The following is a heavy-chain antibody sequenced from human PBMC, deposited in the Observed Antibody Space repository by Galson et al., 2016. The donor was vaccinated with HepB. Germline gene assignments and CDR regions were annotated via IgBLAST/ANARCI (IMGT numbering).Heavy chain of an antibody. Sequence: SLRLSCAASGFFFSGRAMSWVRQAPGKGLEWVSGINRYGATTGYAASVKGRVTISRDNSNNTPYLQMNSLTTEDTAVYYCARDDYSGGRGSPDYWGQGTLVTVSS. CDR1: GFFFSGRA. CDR2: INRYGATT. V-gene: IGHV3-23*01. CDR3: ARDDYSGGRGSPDY. D-gene: IGHD4/OR15-4a*01. J-gene: IGHJ4*02.